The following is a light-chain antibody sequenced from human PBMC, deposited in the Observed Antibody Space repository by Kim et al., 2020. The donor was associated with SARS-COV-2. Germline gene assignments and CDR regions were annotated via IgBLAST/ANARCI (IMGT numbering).Light chain of an antibody. CDR3: QAWDSSTAV. CDR1: KLGDKY. CDR2: QDS. J-gene: IGLJ3*02. Sequence: SVSPGQTACITCSGDKLGDKYACLYQQKPGQSPVLVIYQDSKRPSGIPERFSGSNSGNTATLTISGTQAMDEADYYCQAWDSSTAVFGGGTQLTVL. V-gene: IGLV3-1*01.